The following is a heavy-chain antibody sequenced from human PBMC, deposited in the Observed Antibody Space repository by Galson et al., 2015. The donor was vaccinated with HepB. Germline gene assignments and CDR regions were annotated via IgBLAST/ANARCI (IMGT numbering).Heavy chain of an antibody. CDR1: GFTFSSYA. CDR2: ISGSGGST. D-gene: IGHD3-22*01. CDR3: ARDHYDSSGYYEVDFDY. Sequence: SLRLSCAASGFTFSSYAMSWVRQAPGKGLEWVSAISGSGGSTYYADSVKGRFTISRDNSKSSLYLQMNSLRAEDTAVYYCARDHYDSSGYYEVDFDYWGQGTLVTVSS. V-gene: IGHV3-23*01. J-gene: IGHJ4*02.